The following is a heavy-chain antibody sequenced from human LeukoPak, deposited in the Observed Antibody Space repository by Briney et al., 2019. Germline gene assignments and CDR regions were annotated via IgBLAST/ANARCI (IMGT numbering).Heavy chain of an antibody. V-gene: IGHV4-61*02. J-gene: IGHJ5*02. CDR1: GGSISSGSYY. Sequence: SQTLSLTCTVSGGSISSGSYYWSWIRQPAGKGLEWIGRIYTSGSTNYNPSLKSRVTISVDTSKNQFSLKLSSVTAADTAVYYCARELIAPPQYFDPWGQGTLVTVSS. CDR2: IYTSGST. D-gene: IGHD2/OR15-2a*01. CDR3: ARELIAPPQYFDP.